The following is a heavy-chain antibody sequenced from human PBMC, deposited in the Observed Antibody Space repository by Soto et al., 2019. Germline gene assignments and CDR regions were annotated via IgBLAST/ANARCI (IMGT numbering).Heavy chain of an antibody. Sequence: EVQLLESGGGLVQPGGSLRLSCAASGFTFSSYAMSWVRQAPGKGLEWVSAISGSGGSTYYADSVKGRFTISRDNSKNTLYLQMNSLRAEDTAIYYCAKDLIGGLFGFDYWGQGTLVTVSS. V-gene: IGHV3-23*01. CDR3: AKDLIGGLFGFDY. D-gene: IGHD3-3*01. CDR2: ISGSGGST. CDR1: GFTFSSYA. J-gene: IGHJ4*02.